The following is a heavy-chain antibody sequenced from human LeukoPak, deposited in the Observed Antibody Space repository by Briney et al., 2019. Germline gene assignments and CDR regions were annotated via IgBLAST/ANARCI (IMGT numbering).Heavy chain of an antibody. CDR2: ISSSSGYI. Sequence: GGSLRLSCAASGFTFSNFFMNWVRQAPGKGLEWVSSISSSSGYIYYADSVKGRFTISRDNFRNTLFLQMNSLTSDDTAVYYCARDLVEVRYNYYYYMDVWGKGTTV. CDR1: GFTFSNFF. CDR3: ARDLVEVRYNYYYYMDV. J-gene: IGHJ6*03. D-gene: IGHD1-14*01. V-gene: IGHV3-21*01.